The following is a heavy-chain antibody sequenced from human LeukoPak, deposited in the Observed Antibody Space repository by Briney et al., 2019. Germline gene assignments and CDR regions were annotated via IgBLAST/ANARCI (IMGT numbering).Heavy chain of an antibody. CDR3: AGRQEYYGSGSEFDY. Sequence: ETLSLTCTVSGGSISSYYWSWIRQPPGKGLEWSGYIYYSGSTNYNPPLKSRVTISVDTSKNQFSLKLSSVTAADTAVYYCAGRQEYYGSGSEFDYWGQGTLVTVSS. CDR2: IYYSGST. J-gene: IGHJ4*02. D-gene: IGHD3-10*01. CDR1: GGSISSYY. V-gene: IGHV4-59*01.